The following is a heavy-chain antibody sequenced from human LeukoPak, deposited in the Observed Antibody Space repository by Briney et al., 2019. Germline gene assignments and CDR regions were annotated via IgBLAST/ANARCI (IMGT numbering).Heavy chain of an antibody. V-gene: IGHV4-34*01. Sequence: SETLSLTCAVYGGSFSGYYWSWIRQPPGKGLEWIGEINHSGSTNYNPSLESRVTISVDTSKNQFSLKLSSVTAADTAVCYCARDWSGYFDLWGRGTLVTVSS. J-gene: IGHJ2*01. CDR1: GGSFSGYY. CDR3: ARDWSGYFDL. CDR2: INHSGST. D-gene: IGHD2-8*02.